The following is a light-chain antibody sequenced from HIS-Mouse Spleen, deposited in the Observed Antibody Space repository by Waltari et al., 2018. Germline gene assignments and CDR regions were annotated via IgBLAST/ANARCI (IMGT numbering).Light chain of an antibody. J-gene: IGLJ2*01. CDR1: ALPKKY. V-gene: IGLV3-10*01. CDR2: EDS. CDR3: YSTDSSGNHRV. Sequence: SYELTQPPSVSVSPGQTARITCSGDALPKKYAYWYQQKSGQAPGLVIHEDSKLPSGIPERFSGSSSGTMATLTISGAQVEDEADYYCYSTDSSGNHRVFGGGTKLTVL.